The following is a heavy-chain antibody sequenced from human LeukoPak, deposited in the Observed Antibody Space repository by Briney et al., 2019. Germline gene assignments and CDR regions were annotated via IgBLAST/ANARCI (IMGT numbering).Heavy chain of an antibody. CDR3: ARGDRLARRITIFGVVIH. D-gene: IGHD3-3*01. CDR2: INPNSGGT. J-gene: IGHJ4*02. Sequence: GASVKVSCKASGYTFTGYYMHWVRQAPGQGLEWMGWINPNSGGTNYAQKFQGRVTMTRDTSISTAYTELSRLRSDDTAVYYCARGDRLARRITIFGVVIHWGQGTLVTVSS. CDR1: GYTFTGYY. V-gene: IGHV1-2*02.